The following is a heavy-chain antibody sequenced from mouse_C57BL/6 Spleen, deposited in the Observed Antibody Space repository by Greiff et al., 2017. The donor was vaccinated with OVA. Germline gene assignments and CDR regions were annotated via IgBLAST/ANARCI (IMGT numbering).Heavy chain of an antibody. J-gene: IGHJ4*01. CDR2: INPNNGGT. Sequence: VQLKESGPELVKPGASVKMSCKASGYTFTDYNMHWVKQSHGKSLEWIGYINPNNGGTSYNQKFKGKATLTVNKSSSTAYMELRSLTSEDSAVYYCARCDGYDGSGGAMDYWGQGTSVTVSS. D-gene: IGHD2-2*01. CDR1: GYTFTDYN. V-gene: IGHV1-22*01. CDR3: ARCDGYDGSGGAMDY.